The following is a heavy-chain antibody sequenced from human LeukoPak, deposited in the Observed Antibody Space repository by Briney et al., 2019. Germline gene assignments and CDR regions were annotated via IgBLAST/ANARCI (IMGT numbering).Heavy chain of an antibody. CDR2: ISSSSSYI. V-gene: IGHV3-21*01. CDR1: GFTFSSYS. D-gene: IGHD3-22*01. Sequence: GGSLRLSCAASGFTFSSYSMNWVRQAPGKGLEWVSSISSSSSYIYYADSVKGRFTISRDNAKNSLYLQMNSLRAEDTAVYYCASEYYYDSSGYYYVSSYFDYWGQGTLVTVSS. CDR3: ASEYYYDSSGYYYVSSYFDY. J-gene: IGHJ4*02.